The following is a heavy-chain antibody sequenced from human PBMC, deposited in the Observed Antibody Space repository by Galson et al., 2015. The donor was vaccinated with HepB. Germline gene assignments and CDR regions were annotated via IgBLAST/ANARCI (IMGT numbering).Heavy chain of an antibody. D-gene: IGHD3-10*01. CDR2: ISYDGSNK. Sequence: SLRLSCAASGFTFSSYAMHWVRQAPGKGLEWVAVISYDGSNKYYADSVKGRFTISRDNSKNTLYLQMNSLRAEDTAVYYCARGRGNPRALDAFDIWGQGTMVTVSS. J-gene: IGHJ3*02. V-gene: IGHV3-30-3*01. CDR1: GFTFSSYA. CDR3: ARGRGNPRALDAFDI.